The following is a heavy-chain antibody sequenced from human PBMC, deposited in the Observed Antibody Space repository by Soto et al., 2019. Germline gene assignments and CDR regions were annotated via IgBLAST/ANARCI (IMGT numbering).Heavy chain of an antibody. J-gene: IGHJ4*02. CDR1: GFSLSTSGVG. D-gene: IGHD3-22*01. CDR3: AHFTNYYDSSGYYLYYFEY. V-gene: IGHV2-5*02. CDR2: IFWDDDK. Sequence: XGPRGEPTRTLTLTCTFSGFSLSTSGVGVGWIRQPPGKALEWLALIFWDDDKRYSPSLKSRITVTKDTSKNEVGLTMTSMDPVDTATYYCAHFTNYYDSSGYYLYYFEYWGQGTPVTVSS.